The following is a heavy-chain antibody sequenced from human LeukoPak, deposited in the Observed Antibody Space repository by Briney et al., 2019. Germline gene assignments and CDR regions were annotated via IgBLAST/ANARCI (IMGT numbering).Heavy chain of an antibody. CDR2: INHSGST. V-gene: IGHV4-34*01. Sequence: SETLSLTCAVYGGSFSGYYWSWIRQPPGKGLEWIGEINHSGSTNYNPSLKSRVTISVDTSKNQFSLKLSSVTAADTAVYYCARKKSSSMWYYYGKDIWGQGTTVTVS. CDR3: ARKKSSSMWYYYGKDI. CDR1: GGSFSGYY. J-gene: IGHJ6*02. D-gene: IGHD2-2*01.